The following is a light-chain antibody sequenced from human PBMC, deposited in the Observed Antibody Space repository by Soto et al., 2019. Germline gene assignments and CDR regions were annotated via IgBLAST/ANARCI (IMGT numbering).Light chain of an antibody. Sequence: EIVLTQSPATMSVSPGERATLSCRASQSVSTNLAWYQQKPGQPPRLLIYGAYTRATDIPARFSGSGSGTVFTLTIGSLEPEDSAVYYCQQRKHWPPITFGQGTRLEIK. CDR2: GAY. V-gene: IGKV3-15*01. CDR3: QQRKHWPPIT. J-gene: IGKJ5*01. CDR1: QSVSTN.